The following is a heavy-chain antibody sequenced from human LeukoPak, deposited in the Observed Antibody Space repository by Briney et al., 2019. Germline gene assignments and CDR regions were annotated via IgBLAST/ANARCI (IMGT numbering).Heavy chain of an antibody. Sequence: SETLSLTCTVSGGSISSYYWSWIRQPPGKGLEWIGYIYTSGSTNYNPSLKSRVTISVDTSKNQFSLKLSSVTAADTAVYYCARRMRNYDFWNGAFDIWGQGTMVTVSS. D-gene: IGHD3-3*01. CDR3: ARRMRNYDFWNGAFDI. J-gene: IGHJ3*02. CDR1: GGSISSYY. CDR2: IYTSGST. V-gene: IGHV4-4*09.